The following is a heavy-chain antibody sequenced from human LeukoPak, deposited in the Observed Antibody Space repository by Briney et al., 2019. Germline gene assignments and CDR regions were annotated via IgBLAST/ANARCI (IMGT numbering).Heavy chain of an antibody. CDR1: GGSISSYY. V-gene: IGHV4-59*01. J-gene: IGHJ4*02. D-gene: IGHD6-6*01. CDR2: IYYSGST. Sequence: NSSETLSLTCTVSGGSISSYYWSWIRQPPGKGLEWIGYIYYSGSTNYNPSLKSRVTISVATSKNQFSLKLSSVTAADTAVYYCARQEYSSSSFDYWGQGTLVTVSS. CDR3: ARQEYSSSSFDY.